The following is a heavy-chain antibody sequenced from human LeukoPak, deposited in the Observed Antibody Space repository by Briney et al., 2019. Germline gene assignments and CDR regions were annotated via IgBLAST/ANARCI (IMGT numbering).Heavy chain of an antibody. CDR3: ATSMAQDVDAFHI. CDR1: GFTFSDYY. V-gene: IGHV3-11*04. J-gene: IGHJ3*02. D-gene: IGHD2-21*01. Sequence: GGSLRLSCAASGFTFSDYYMSWIRQTPGKGLEWVSYISGSGSTIYYADSVKGRFTISRDNAKNSLYLQMNNLRAEDTAMFYCATSMAQDVDAFHIWGQGTMVTVSS. CDR2: ISGSGSTI.